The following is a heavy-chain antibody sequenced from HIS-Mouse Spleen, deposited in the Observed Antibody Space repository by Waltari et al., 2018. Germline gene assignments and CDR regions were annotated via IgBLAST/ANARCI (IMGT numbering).Heavy chain of an antibody. D-gene: IGHD3-16*01. CDR3: AKDISRGKGGAFDI. V-gene: IGHV3-9*01. CDR2: ISWNSGSI. CDR1: GFTFDDYA. Sequence: EVQLVESGGGLVQPGRSLRLSCAVSGFTFDDYAMHWVRQAPGKGLEWVSGISWNSGSIGYADSVKGRFTISRDNAKNSLYLQMNSLRAEDTALYYCAKDISRGKGGAFDIWGQGTMVTVSS. J-gene: IGHJ3*02.